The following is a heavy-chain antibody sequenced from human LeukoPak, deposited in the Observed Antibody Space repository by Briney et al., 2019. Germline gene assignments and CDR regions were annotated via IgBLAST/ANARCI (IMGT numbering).Heavy chain of an antibody. D-gene: IGHD1-14*01. Sequence: SETLSLTCTVSGGSISSSSYYWGWMRQPPGKGLEWIGSIYYRGSTYYNPSLKSRVTISVDTSKNQFSLKLSSVTAADTAVYYCAREAEEAVPFDPWGQGTLVTVSS. V-gene: IGHV4-39*07. CDR3: AREAEEAVPFDP. CDR2: IYYRGST. J-gene: IGHJ5*02. CDR1: GGSISSSSYY.